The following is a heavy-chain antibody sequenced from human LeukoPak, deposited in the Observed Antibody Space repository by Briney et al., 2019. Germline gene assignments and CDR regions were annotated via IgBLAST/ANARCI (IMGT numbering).Heavy chain of an antibody. D-gene: IGHD5-18*01. CDR3: ARQLYSYGRNDAFDI. V-gene: IGHV3-30-3*01. CDR2: ISYDGSNK. Sequence: HPGGSLRLSCAASGFTFSGYAMSWVRQAPGKGLEWVAVISYDGSNKYYADSVKGRFTISRDNSKNTLYLQMNSLRAEDTAVYYCARQLYSYGRNDAFDIWGRGTMVTVSS. J-gene: IGHJ3*02. CDR1: GFTFSGYA.